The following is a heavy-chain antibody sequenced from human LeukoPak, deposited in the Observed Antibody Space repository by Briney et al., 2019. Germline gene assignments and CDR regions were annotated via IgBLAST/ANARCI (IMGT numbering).Heavy chain of an antibody. V-gene: IGHV3-23*01. CDR3: AKVLKTGTRLPWGYGLDV. D-gene: IGHD7-27*01. J-gene: IGHJ6*02. CDR2: ISASGGST. CDR1: GFTFSSYA. Sequence: PGESLRLSCAASGFTFSSYAMSWVRQTPGGLEWVSAISASGGSTYYADSVEGRFTISRDNSKNTLYLQTNSLTAEDTAVYYCAKVLKTGTRLPWGYGLDVWGQGTTVTVSS.